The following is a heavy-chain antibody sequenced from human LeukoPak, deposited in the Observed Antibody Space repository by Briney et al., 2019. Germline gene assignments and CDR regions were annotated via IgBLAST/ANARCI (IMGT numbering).Heavy chain of an antibody. V-gene: IGHV4-38-2*01. J-gene: IGHJ4*02. CDR1: GYSISSGHY. CDR2: IYHSGST. D-gene: IGHD6-6*01. Sequence: PSETLSLTCAVSGYSISSGHYWGWIRQPPGKGLEWIGSIYHSGSTYYNPSLKSRVTISVDTSKNQFSLKLSSVTAADTAVYYCARYSSSSVFHYWGQGTLVTVSS. CDR3: ARYSSSSVFHY.